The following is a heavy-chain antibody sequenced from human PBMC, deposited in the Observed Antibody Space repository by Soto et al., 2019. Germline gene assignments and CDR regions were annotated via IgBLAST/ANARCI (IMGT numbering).Heavy chain of an antibody. CDR1: GFTFSDYG. D-gene: IGHD6-19*01. CDR3: VKPSGWYPDY. V-gene: IGHV3-30*18. CDR2: ISDDGNNQ. J-gene: IGHJ4*02. Sequence: QVHLVESGGGVVQPGGSLRISCEVSGFTFSDYGMHWVRQAPGKGLEWVAVISDDGNNQYYPDSLRGRFTISRDNSRKTLFLQMNSLRVEDTAVYYCVKPSGWYPDYWGQGTQVTVSS.